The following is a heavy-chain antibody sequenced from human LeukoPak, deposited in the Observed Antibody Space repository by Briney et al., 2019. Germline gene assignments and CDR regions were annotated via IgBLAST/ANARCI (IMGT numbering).Heavy chain of an antibody. CDR1: GASISNSDFY. CDR2: LYYGGSP. D-gene: IGHD2-15*01. CDR3: ARVDDCSGSSCFSRWFDP. J-gene: IGHJ5*02. Sequence: SETLSLTCTVSGASISNSDFYWGWIRQPPGKGLEWIGTLYYGGSPLYNASLTSRVSMSVETSKNQFSLRLSSVTAADTAVYYCARVDDCSGSSCFSRWFDPWGQGTLITVSS. V-gene: IGHV4-39*07.